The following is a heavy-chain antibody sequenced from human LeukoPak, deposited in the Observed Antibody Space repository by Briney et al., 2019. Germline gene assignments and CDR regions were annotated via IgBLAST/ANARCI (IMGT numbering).Heavy chain of an antibody. J-gene: IGHJ4*02. CDR1: GFTFSSYW. CDR2: IKQDGSEE. V-gene: IGHV3-7*01. D-gene: IGHD3-22*01. CDR3: ARDSYYYYDSSGYTY. Sequence: PGGSLRLSCAASGFTFSSYWMSWVRQAPGKGLERVANIKQDGSEEYYVDSVKGRFTISRDNAKNSLYLQMNSLRAEDTAVYYCARDSYYYYDSSGYTYWGQGTLVTVSS.